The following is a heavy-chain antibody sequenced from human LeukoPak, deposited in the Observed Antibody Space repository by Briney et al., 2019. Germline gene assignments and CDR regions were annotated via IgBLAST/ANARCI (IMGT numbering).Heavy chain of an antibody. CDR1: GFTFSSYA. J-gene: IGHJ4*02. V-gene: IGHV3-23*01. CDR2: ISGSGGST. D-gene: IGHD1-26*01. CDR3: AKYRYSGSYLCYFDY. Sequence: PGGSLRLSCAASGFTFSSYAMSWVRQAPGKGLEWVSAISGSGGSTYYADSVKGRFTISRDNSKNTLYLQMNSLRAEDTAVYYCAKYRYSGSYLCYFDYWGQGTLVTVSS.